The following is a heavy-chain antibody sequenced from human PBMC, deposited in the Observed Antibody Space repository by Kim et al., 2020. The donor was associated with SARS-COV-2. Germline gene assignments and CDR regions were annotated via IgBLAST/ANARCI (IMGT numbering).Heavy chain of an antibody. Sequence: GGSLRLSCTASGFTFSPFDMHWVRQAPGKGLEWVAVIRGDESKKYYAESVKDRFSVSRDNSKNTLYLQMNSLRAEDTAIYYCARNVGFATMIGDVWGRG. D-gene: IGHD2-21*01. V-gene: IGHV3-33*01. CDR1: GFTFSPFD. CDR3: ARNVGFATMIGDV. J-gene: IGHJ3*01. CDR2: IRGDESKK.